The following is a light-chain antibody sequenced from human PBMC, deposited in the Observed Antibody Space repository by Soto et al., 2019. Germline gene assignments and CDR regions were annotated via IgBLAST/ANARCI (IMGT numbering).Light chain of an antibody. J-gene: IGKJ1*01. CDR2: DAS. Sequence: EIVMTQSPATLSVSPWERATLSCRASQSVSSYLAWYQHKPGQAPRLLIYDASNRATGIPARFSGSGSGTDFTLTISSLEPEDFAVYYCQQRGNWPQITFGQGTKVDIK. CDR3: QQRGNWPQIT. V-gene: IGKV3-11*01. CDR1: QSVSSY.